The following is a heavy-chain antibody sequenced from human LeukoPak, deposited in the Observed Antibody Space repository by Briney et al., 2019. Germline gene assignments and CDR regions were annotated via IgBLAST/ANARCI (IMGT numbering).Heavy chain of an antibody. CDR3: ARRGPPRTLLRGVKSGWFDP. J-gene: IGHJ5*02. V-gene: IGHV4-59*01. CDR1: GGSISSYY. CDR2: IYYSGST. D-gene: IGHD3-10*01. Sequence: SETLSLTCTVSGGSISSYYWSWIRQPPGKGLEWIGYIYYSGSTNYNPSLKSRVTISVDTSRNQFSLKLRSVTAADTAVYYCARRGPPRTLLRGVKSGWFDPWGQGTLVTVSS.